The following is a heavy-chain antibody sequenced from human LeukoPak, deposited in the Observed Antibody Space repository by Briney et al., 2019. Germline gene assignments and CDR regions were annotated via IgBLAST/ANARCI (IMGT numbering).Heavy chain of an antibody. CDR3: ARTLFARGVVDY. D-gene: IGHD2-15*01. CDR1: GGSISSSSYY. V-gene: IGHV4-39*01. J-gene: IGHJ4*02. Sequence: PSETLSLTCTVSGGSISSSSYYWGWIRQPPGKGLEWIGSIYYSGSTYYNPSLKSRVTISVDTSKNQFSLKLSSVTAADTAVYYCARTLFARGVVDYWGQGTLVTVSS. CDR2: IYYSGST.